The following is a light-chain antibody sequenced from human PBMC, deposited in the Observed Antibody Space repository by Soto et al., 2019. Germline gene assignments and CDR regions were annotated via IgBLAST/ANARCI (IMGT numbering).Light chain of an antibody. J-gene: IGLJ2*01. CDR1: TSNIGSNY. Sequence: QSVLTQPPSASGTPGQRVTISCSGSTSNIGSNYVYWYQQLPGTAPKLLIYMNNQRPSGVPDRFSGSKSGTSASLAISGLGSEDEADYYCAAWDDSLSGRVFGGGTQLPAL. CDR3: AAWDDSLSGRV. V-gene: IGLV1-47*01. CDR2: MNN.